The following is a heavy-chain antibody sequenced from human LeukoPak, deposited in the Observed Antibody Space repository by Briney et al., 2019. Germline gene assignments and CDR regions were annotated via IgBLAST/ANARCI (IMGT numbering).Heavy chain of an antibody. CDR2: ISGSGGST. CDR3: AKDRRGAAYYYGSGLDY. J-gene: IGHJ4*02. CDR1: GFTFSSYA. D-gene: IGHD3-10*01. V-gene: IGHV3-23*01. Sequence: GGSLRLSCAASGFTFSSYAMSWVRRAPGKGLEWVSAISGSGGSTYYADSVKGRFTISRDNSKNTLYLQMNSLRAEDTAVYYCAKDRRGAAYYYGSGLDYWGQGTLVTVSS.